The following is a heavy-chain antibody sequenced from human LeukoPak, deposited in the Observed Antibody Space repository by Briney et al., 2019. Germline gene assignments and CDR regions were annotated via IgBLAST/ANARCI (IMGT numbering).Heavy chain of an antibody. CDR1: GGSISSRSYY. Sequence: SETLSLTCTVSGGSISSRSYYWGWIRQPPGKGLEWIGSIYYSGSTYYNPSLKSRVTISVDTSKNQFSLKLSSVTAADTAVYYCSREYSSGSDYWGQGTLVTVSS. J-gene: IGHJ4*02. CDR3: SREYSSGSDY. D-gene: IGHD6-19*01. CDR2: IYYSGST. V-gene: IGHV4-39*02.